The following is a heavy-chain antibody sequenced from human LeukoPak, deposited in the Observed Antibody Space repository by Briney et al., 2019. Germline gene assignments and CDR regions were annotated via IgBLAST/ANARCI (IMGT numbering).Heavy chain of an antibody. CDR2: INSDASST. D-gene: IGHD4-17*01. V-gene: IGHV3-74*01. Sequence: GGSLRLSCAASGFTFSNYWMHWVRHAPAKGLVWVSRINSDASSTSYADSVKGRFTISRDNAKSTLFLQMNSLRAEDTAVYYCASLSMVTPFDYWGQGTLVTVSS. CDR3: ASLSMVTPFDY. J-gene: IGHJ4*02. CDR1: GFTFSNYW.